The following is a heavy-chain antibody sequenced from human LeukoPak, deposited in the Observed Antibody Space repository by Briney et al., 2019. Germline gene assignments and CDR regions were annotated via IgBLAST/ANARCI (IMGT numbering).Heavy chain of an antibody. CDR1: GGSISSGDYY. V-gene: IGHV4-30-4*08. CDR3: ARAVDCSSTSCYLKY. Sequence: PSETLSLTCTVSGGSISSGDYYWRWLRQTPGKGREWVGYIYYSGSTYYNPSLKRRVTIPVDTSKNQFSLKLSSVTAADTAVYYCARAVDCSSTSCYLKYWGQGTLVTVSS. J-gene: IGHJ4*02. D-gene: IGHD2-2*01. CDR2: IYYSGST.